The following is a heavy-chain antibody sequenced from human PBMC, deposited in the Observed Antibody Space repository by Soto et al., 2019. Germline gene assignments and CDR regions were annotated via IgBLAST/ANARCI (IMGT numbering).Heavy chain of an antibody. V-gene: IGHV2-5*02. J-gene: IGHJ5*02. Sequence: SGPTLVNPTRTRTLNCAFSGFSLSTTGEGVGWFRQPPGKAPEWLALIYWDDDVRYSPSLRNRLTITKDTSENQVLLTMTNIDPLDTATYYCVHRTGSNGAWFDPWGQGILVTVSS. CDR3: VHRTGSNGAWFDP. D-gene: IGHD7-27*01. CDR2: IYWDDDV. CDR1: GFSLSTTGEG.